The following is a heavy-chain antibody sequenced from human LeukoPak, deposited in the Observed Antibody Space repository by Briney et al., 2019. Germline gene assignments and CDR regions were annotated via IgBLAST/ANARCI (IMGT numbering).Heavy chain of an antibody. Sequence: GRTLRLSCAASGFTFSSYGMSWVRQAPGKGLEWVSAISGSGGSTYYADSVKGRFTISRDNSKNTLYLQMNSLRAEGTAVYYCARFDVGIVGATSVVDYWGQGTLVTVSS. J-gene: IGHJ4*02. D-gene: IGHD1-26*01. CDR1: GFTFSSYG. CDR3: ARFDVGIVGATSVVDY. V-gene: IGHV3-23*01. CDR2: ISGSGGST.